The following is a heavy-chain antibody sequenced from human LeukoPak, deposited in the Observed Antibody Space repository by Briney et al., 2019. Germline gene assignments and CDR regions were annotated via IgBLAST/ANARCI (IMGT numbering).Heavy chain of an antibody. CDR3: AKDSWGYNFMGTVDY. J-gene: IGHJ4*02. Sequence: SGGSLRLSCAASGFTFSSHAMHWVRQAPGKGLEWVAVISYDGSNKYYADSVKGRFTISRDNSKNTMYLQMNSLRAEDTAVYYCAKDSWGYNFMGTVDYWGQGTLVTVSS. D-gene: IGHD5-24*01. CDR2: ISYDGSNK. V-gene: IGHV3-30*04. CDR1: GFTFSSHA.